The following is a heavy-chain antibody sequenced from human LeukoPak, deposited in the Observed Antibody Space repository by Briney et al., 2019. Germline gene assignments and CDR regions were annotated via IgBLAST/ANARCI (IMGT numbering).Heavy chain of an antibody. D-gene: IGHD3-3*01. J-gene: IGHJ6*03. V-gene: IGHV3-30*02. CDR3: AKDATIFGVVRLGYMDV. CDR1: GFTFSSYG. Sequence: GGSLRLSCAASGFTFSSYGMHWVRQAPGKGLEWVAFIRYDGSNKYYADSVKGRFTISRDKSKNTLYLQMNSLRAEDTAVYYCAKDATIFGVVRLGYMDVWGKGTTVTVSS. CDR2: IRYDGSNK.